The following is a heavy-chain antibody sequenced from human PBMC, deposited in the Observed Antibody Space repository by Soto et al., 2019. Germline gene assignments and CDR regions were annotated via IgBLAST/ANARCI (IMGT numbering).Heavy chain of an antibody. V-gene: IGHV1-8*01. D-gene: IGHD3-10*01. CDR2: MNPNSGDT. CDR1: GYTFSSYD. CDR3: ARVPFISVTQRQYYYPFMDV. J-gene: IGHJ6*03. Sequence: ASVKVSCKASGYTFSSYDINWVRQATGQGLEWMGWMNPNSGDTGYAQKFQGRVTMTRNTAISTAYMELSGLRSDDTALYYCARVPFISVTQRQYYYPFMDVWSKGTTVSVSS.